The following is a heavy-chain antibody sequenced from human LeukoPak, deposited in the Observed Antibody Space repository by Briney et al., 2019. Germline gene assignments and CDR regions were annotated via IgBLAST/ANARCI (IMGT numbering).Heavy chain of an antibody. CDR3: AKSKGTTETTGVDY. D-gene: IGHD1-1*01. Sequence: GGSLRLSCAASGFTFSSYGMHWVRQAPGKGLEWVAVISYDGSNKNYADSVKGRFTISRDNSKNTLYLQMNSLRAEDTAVYYCAKSKGTTETTGVDYWGQGTLVTVSS. CDR2: ISYDGSNK. J-gene: IGHJ4*02. CDR1: GFTFSSYG. V-gene: IGHV3-30*18.